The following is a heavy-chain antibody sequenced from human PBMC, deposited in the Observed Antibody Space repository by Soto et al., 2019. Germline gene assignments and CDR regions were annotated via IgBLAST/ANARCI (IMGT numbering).Heavy chain of an antibody. CDR3: ARGSPAGMVRGAPDY. CDR1: GGSFSGYY. CDR2: INNSGST. J-gene: IGHJ4*02. Sequence: QVQLQQWGAGLLKPSETLSLTCAVYGGSFSGYYWSWIRQPPGKGLEGIGEINNSGSTTYNPSLMSRFTISGDTSKIHVSLKLRSVTAADTAVYYCARGSPAGMVRGAPDYWGQGTLVTVSS. D-gene: IGHD3-10*01. V-gene: IGHV4-34*01.